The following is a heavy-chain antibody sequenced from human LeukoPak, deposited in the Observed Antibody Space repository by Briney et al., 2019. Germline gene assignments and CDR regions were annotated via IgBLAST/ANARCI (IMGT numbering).Heavy chain of an antibody. D-gene: IGHD3-16*02. V-gene: IGHV3-21*01. CDR2: ISSSSSYI. CDR3: AKVPGNYNYVWGGYLTNFAS. J-gene: IGHJ4*02. Sequence: GGSLRLSCAASGFTFSSYSMNWVRQAPGKGLEWVSSISSSSSYIYYADSVKGRFTISRDNAKNSLYLQMNSLRAEDTAVYYCAKVPGNYNYVWGGYLTNFASGGKGTWVPVPS. CDR1: GFTFSSYS.